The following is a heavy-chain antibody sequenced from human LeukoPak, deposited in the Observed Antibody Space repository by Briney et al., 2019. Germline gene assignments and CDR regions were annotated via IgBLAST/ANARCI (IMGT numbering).Heavy chain of an antibody. V-gene: IGHV4-34*01. J-gene: IGHJ4*02. CDR2: INHSGST. D-gene: IGHD6-13*01. Sequence: SETLSLTCAVYGGSFSGYYWSWIRQPPGKGLEWIGEINHSGSTNYNPSLKSRVTISVDTSKNQFSLKLSSVTAADTAVYYCAIVRSSRSSSWYGYWGQGTLVTVSS. CDR1: GGSFSGYY. CDR3: AIVRSSRSSSWYGY.